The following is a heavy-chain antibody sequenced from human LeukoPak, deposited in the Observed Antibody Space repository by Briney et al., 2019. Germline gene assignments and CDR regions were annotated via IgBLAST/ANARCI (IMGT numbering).Heavy chain of an antibody. CDR3: PTPSSLRYGSGSPDY. V-gene: IGHV3-30*02. J-gene: IGHJ4*02. D-gene: IGHD3-10*01. CDR2: IRFDGTHK. CDR1: GFTFTNYG. Sequence: GGSLRLSCVASGFTFTNYGMHWVRQAPGRGLEWVAFIRFDGTHKYYADSVKGRFTISRDNSKNTLHLQMSSLTTDDTAVYYCPTPSSLRYGSGSPDYWGQGTLVTVSS.